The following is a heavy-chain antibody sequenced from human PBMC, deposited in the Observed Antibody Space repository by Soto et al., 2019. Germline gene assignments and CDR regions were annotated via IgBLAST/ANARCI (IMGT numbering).Heavy chain of an antibody. CDR1: GFTFSSYA. CDR3: ASRSSGWYFDY. D-gene: IGHD6-19*01. J-gene: IGHJ4*02. CDR2: ISGSGDST. Sequence: EVQLLESGGGLVQPGGSLRLSCAASGFTFSSYAMSWVRQAPGKGLEWVTAISGSGDSTYYADSVKGRFTISRDNSTDTLYLHMNSLRADDTAVYHCASRSSGWYFDYWGQGTLVTVSS. V-gene: IGHV3-23*01.